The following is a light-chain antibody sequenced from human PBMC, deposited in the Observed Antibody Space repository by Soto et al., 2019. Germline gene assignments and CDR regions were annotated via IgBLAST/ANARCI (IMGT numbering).Light chain of an antibody. CDR1: SSDVGSYNY. J-gene: IGLJ3*02. CDR2: EVS. Sequence: QSVLTQPASVSGSPGQSITISCTGTSSDVGSYNYVSWYQQHPGKAPKLMIYEVSNRPSGVSNRCYCSKSGTTASLTISVLKADDEANYYCSSYTSVSTRVFGGGTKLTVL. CDR3: SSYTSVSTRV. V-gene: IGLV2-14*01.